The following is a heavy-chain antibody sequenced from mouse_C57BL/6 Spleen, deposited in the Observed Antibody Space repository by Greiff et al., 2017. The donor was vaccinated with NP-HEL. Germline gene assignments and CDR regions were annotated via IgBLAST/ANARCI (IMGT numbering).Heavy chain of an antibody. Sequence: VQLQQPGAELVMPGASVKLSCKASGYTFTSYWMHWVKQRPGQGLEWIGEIDPSDSYTNYNQKFKGKSTLTVDKSSSTAYMQLSSLTSEDSAVYYCAKLGGDPWFAYWGQGTLVTVSA. J-gene: IGHJ3*01. CDR3: AKLGGDPWFAY. V-gene: IGHV1-69*01. CDR1: GYTFTSYW. D-gene: IGHD4-1*01. CDR2: IDPSDSYT.